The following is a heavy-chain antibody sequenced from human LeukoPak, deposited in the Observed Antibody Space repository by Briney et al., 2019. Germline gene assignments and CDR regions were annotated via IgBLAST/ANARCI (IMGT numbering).Heavy chain of an antibody. D-gene: IGHD3-3*01. V-gene: IGHV4-38-2*02. J-gene: IGHJ4*02. CDR1: GYSIRFGYY. CDR2: IYHSGST. Sequence: SETLSLTCAVSGYSIRFGYYWGWIRQPPGKGLEWIGSIYHSGSTYYNPSLKSRVTISVDPSKNQFSLKLNSVTAADTAVYYCAREGTDHNFWSGSQDYWGQATLVTVSS. CDR3: AREGTDHNFWSGSQDY.